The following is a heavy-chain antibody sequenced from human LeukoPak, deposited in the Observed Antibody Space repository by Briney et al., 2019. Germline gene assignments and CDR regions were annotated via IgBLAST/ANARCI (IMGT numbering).Heavy chain of an antibody. J-gene: IGHJ6*03. Sequence: GGSLRLSCAASGFTFSSYAMTWVRQAPGKGLEWVSSFSFNGESTYYADSAKGRFTISRDNSKNTLYLQMNSLRAEDTAVYYCAKGGYSNGRYYYYYMDVWGEGTMVTVSS. CDR2: FSFNGEST. V-gene: IGHV3-23*01. CDR3: AKGGYSNGRYYYYYMDV. D-gene: IGHD5-18*01. CDR1: GFTFSSYA.